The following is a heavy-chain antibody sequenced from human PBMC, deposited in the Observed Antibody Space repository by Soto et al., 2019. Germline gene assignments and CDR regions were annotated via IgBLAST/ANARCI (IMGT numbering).Heavy chain of an antibody. CDR2: INPNTGGT. V-gene: IGHV1-2*02. D-gene: IGHD2-2*01. CDR3: AREGVVPAAPYYYYYGMDV. Sequence: ASVKVSCKASGYTFTDYYLHWVRQAPGQGLEWMGWINPNTGGTNYAQKLQGRVTMTRDTSTSTAYMELSSLRSDDTAVYYCAREGVVPAAPYYYYYGMDVWGQGTTVTVSS. CDR1: GYTFTDYY. J-gene: IGHJ6*02.